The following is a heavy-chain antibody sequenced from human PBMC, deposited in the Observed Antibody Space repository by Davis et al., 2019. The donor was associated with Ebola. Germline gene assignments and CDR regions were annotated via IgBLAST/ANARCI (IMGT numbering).Heavy chain of an antibody. CDR3: ARVAYYYDSSGRAPFDY. CDR1: GFTFSSYW. J-gene: IGHJ4*02. CDR2: IKQDGSEK. Sequence: GESLKISCAASGFTFSSYWMSWVRQAPGKGLEWVANIKQDGSEKYYVDSVKGRFTISRDNAKNSLYLQMNSLRAEDTAVYYCARVAYYYDSSGRAPFDYWGQGTLVTVSS. D-gene: IGHD3-22*01. V-gene: IGHV3-7*01.